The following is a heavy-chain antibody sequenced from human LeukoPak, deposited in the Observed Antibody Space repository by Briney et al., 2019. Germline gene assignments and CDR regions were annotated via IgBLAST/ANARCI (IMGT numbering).Heavy chain of an antibody. CDR2: ISAYNGNT. V-gene: IGHV1-18*01. D-gene: IGHD2-21*02. Sequence: APVKVSCKASGYTFTSYGISWVRQAPGQGLEWMGWISAYNGNTNYAQKLQGRVTMTTDTSTSTAYMELRSLRSDDTAVCYCARLRTYCGGDCYSSWFDPWGQGTLVTVSS. CDR3: ARLRTYCGGDCYSSWFDP. J-gene: IGHJ5*02. CDR1: GYTFTSYG.